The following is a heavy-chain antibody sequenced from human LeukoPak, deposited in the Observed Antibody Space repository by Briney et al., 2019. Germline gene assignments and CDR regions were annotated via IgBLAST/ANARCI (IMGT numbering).Heavy chain of an antibody. Sequence: GASVKVSCKASGYTFTDHYMHWVRQAPGQGLEWMGWINPNSGGTSYAQKFQGRVTMTRDTSISTAYMELSRLRSDDTAVYYCARVYGDHFGSGVIDYWGQGTLVTVSS. V-gene: IGHV1-2*02. CDR2: INPNSGGT. D-gene: IGHD3-10*01. CDR1: GYTFTDHY. CDR3: ARVYGDHFGSGVIDY. J-gene: IGHJ4*02.